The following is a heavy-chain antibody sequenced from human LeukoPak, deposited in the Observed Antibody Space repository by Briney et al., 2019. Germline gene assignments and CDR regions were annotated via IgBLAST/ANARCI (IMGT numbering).Heavy chain of an antibody. D-gene: IGHD3-22*01. V-gene: IGHV4-59*01. J-gene: IGHJ1*01. CDR3: AREGGVYDSSGYYARRYFQH. CDR1: GGSISSYY. Sequence: SETLSLTCTVSGGSISSYYWSWIRQPPGKGLEWIGYIYYSGSTNYNPSLKSRVTISVDTSKNQFSLKLSSVTAADTAVYYCAREGGVYDSSGYYARRYFQHWGQGTLVTVSS. CDR2: IYYSGST.